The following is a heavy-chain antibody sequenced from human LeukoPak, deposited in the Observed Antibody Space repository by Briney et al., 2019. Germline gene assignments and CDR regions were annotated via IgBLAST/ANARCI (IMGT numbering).Heavy chain of an antibody. J-gene: IGHJ2*01. V-gene: IGHV3-21*01. CDR2: ISSSSSYI. CDR1: GFTFNSYW. D-gene: IGHD2-2*01. Sequence: PGGSLRLSCAASGFTFNSYWMHWVRQAPGKGLEWVSSISSSSSYIYYADSVKGRFTISRDNSKNTLYLQMNSLRAEDTAVYYCASSPRKPAAIWSAFWYFDLWGRGTLVTVSS. CDR3: ASSPRKPAAIWSAFWYFDL.